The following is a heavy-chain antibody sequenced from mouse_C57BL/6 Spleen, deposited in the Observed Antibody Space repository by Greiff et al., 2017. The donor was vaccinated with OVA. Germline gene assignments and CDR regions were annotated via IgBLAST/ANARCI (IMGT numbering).Heavy chain of an antibody. CDR3: ARGGKRGFDY. CDR2: IYPGDGDT. V-gene: IGHV1-80*01. J-gene: IGHJ2*01. Sequence: QVQLQQSGAELVKPGASVKISCKASGYAFSSYWMNWVKQRPGKGLEWIGKIYPGDGDTKYNGKFKGKATLTADKSSSTAYMQLSSLTSEDSAVYFCARGGKRGFDYWGQGTTLTVSS. CDR1: GYAFSSYW.